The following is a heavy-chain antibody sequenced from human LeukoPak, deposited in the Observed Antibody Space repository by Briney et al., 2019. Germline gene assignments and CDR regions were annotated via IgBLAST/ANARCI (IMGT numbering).Heavy chain of an antibody. D-gene: IGHD3-10*01. CDR1: GYTFTSYY. Sequence: ASVKVSCKASGYTFTSYYMHWVRQAPGQGLEWMGIINPSGGSTSYAQKFQGRVTMTRDTSIRTAYMELSRLRSDDTAVYYCAKYFVDGSGSYYNRLHFWFDPWGQGTLVTVSS. V-gene: IGHV1-46*01. CDR3: AKYFVDGSGSYYNRLHFWFDP. J-gene: IGHJ5*02. CDR2: INPSGGST.